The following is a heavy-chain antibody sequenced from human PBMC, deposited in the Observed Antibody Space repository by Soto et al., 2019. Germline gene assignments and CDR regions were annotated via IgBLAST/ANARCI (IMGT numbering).Heavy chain of an antibody. J-gene: IGHJ3*01. CDR1: GGSISSYY. CDR2: IFYSGST. Sequence: QVQLQESGPGLVKPSETLSLTCTVSGGSISSYYWSWIRQPPGKGLEWIGYIFYSGSTNYNPSLTSRVTISVDTSKNQFSLKLSSVTAADTAVYYCARLYGLEAFEFWGQGTMVTVSS. CDR3: ARLYGLEAFEF. V-gene: IGHV4-59*08. D-gene: IGHD3-16*02.